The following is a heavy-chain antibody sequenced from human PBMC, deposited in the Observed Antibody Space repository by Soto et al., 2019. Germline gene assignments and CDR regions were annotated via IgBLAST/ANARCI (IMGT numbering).Heavy chain of an antibody. D-gene: IGHD5-18*01. V-gene: IGHV3-30*18. J-gene: IGHJ4*02. Sequence: QVQLVESGGGVVQPGRSLRLSCAASGFTFSSYGMHWVRQAPGKGLEWVAVISDDGSNKYYADSVKGRFTISRDNSKNTLYQHMHSLRAEDTAVYYGAKDQRGYSYGRTNIPDYWGQGTLVTVSS. CDR1: GFTFSSYG. CDR3: AKDQRGYSYGRTNIPDY. CDR2: ISDDGSNK.